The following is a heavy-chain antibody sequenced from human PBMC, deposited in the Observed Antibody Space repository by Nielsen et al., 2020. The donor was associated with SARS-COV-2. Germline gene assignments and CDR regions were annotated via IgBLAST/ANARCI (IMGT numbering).Heavy chain of an antibody. J-gene: IGHJ6*02. CDR2: ISAYNGNT. Sequence: ASVKVSCKASGYTFTSYGISWVRQAPGQGLEWMGWISAYNGNTNYAQKLQGRVTMTTDTSTSTAYMELRSLRSDDTAVYYCARDHYDILTGYPPDYYGMDVWGQGTTVTVSS. CDR3: ARDHYDILTGYPPDYYGMDV. CDR1: GYTFTSYG. V-gene: IGHV1-18*01. D-gene: IGHD3-9*01.